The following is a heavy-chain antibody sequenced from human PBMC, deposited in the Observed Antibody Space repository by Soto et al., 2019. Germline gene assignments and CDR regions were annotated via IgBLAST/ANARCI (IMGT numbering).Heavy chain of an antibody. J-gene: IGHJ3*01. CDR1: GFTFSSYS. CDR3: ARDTSPVDYVAGIYYDALDV. V-gene: IGHV3-48*01. Sequence: GGSLRLSCAASGFTFSSYSMNWVRQAPGKGLEWVSYISSSSTIYYADSVKGRFTISRDNAKNALYVQMNSLRAEDTAVYYCARDTSPVDYVAGIYYDALDVWGPGTMVTVSS. CDR2: ISSSSTI. D-gene: IGHD3-10*01.